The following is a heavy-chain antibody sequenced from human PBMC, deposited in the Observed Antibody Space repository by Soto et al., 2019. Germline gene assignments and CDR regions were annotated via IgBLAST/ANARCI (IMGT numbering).Heavy chain of an antibody. V-gene: IGHV3-30*18. CDR1: GFTFSSYG. CDR2: ISYDGSNK. Sequence: PGGSLRLSCAASGFTFSSYGMHWVRQAPGKGLEWVAVISYDGSNKYYADSVRGRFTISRDNSKNTLYLQMNSLRAEDTAVYYCAKDLKDYDFWSCAFDIWGQGTMVT. D-gene: IGHD3-3*01. J-gene: IGHJ3*02. CDR3: AKDLKDYDFWSCAFDI.